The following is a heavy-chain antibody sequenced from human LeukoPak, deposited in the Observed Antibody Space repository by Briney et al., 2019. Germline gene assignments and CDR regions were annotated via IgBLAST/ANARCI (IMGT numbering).Heavy chain of an antibody. Sequence: GGSLRLSCAASGFTFSSYNMNWVRQAPGKGLEWVSYISSSSSTIYYADSVKGRFTISRDNAKNSLYLQMNSLRAEDTAVYYCARGASGSLFDYWGQGTLVTVSS. CDR1: GFTFSSYN. D-gene: IGHD1-26*01. J-gene: IGHJ4*02. CDR3: ARGASGSLFDY. CDR2: ISSSSSTI. V-gene: IGHV3-48*01.